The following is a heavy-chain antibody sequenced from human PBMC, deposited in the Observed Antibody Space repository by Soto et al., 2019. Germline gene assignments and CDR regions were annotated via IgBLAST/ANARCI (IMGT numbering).Heavy chain of an antibody. CDR3: ARDLGRLTIFVH. V-gene: IGHV1-46*03. J-gene: IGHJ4*02. CDR2: INPSGGST. CDR1: GYTFTSYY. D-gene: IGHD3-3*01. Sequence: ASVKVSCKASGYTFTSYYMHWVRQAPGQGLEWMGIINPSGGSTSYAQKFQGRVTMTSDTSTSTVYMELSSLRSEYTAVYYCARDLGRLTIFVHWGQGTLVTAPQ.